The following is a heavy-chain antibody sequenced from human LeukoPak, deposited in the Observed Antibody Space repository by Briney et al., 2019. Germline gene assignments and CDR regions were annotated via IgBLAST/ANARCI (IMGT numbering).Heavy chain of an antibody. CDR2: LSDTGDSR. V-gene: IGHV3-23*01. J-gene: IGHJ4*02. Sequence: GGSLRLSCAASGFTFSNYAMSWVRQAPGKGLEWVSSLSDTGDSRHYADSVKGRFTMSRDSARSALYLQMNSLRAEDTAVYYCAKGDCASGSCYFDDWGQGSQVTVSS. CDR1: GFTFSNYA. D-gene: IGHD2-8*01. CDR3: AKGDCASGSCYFDD.